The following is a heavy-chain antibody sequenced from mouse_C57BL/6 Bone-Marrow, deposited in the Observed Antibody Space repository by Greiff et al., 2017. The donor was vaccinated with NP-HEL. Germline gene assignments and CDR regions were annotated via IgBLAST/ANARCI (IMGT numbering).Heavy chain of an antibody. CDR2: IWSGGST. CDR3: ARNFWYWYFDV. V-gene: IGHV2-2*01. Sequence: QVHVKQSGPGLVQPSQSLSITCTVSGFSLTSYGVHWVRQSPGKGLEWLGVIWSGGSTDYNAAFISRLSISKDNSKSQVFFKMNSLQADDTAIYYCARNFWYWYFDVWGTGTTVTVSS. J-gene: IGHJ1*03. CDR1: GFSLTSYG.